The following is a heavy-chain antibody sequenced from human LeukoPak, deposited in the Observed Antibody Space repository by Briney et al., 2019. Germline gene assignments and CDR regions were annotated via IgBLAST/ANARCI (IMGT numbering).Heavy chain of an antibody. CDR2: ISSSSSYI. CDR1: GFTFSSYS. CDR3: ASMSSGWYGGMLS. D-gene: IGHD6-19*01. Sequence: SGGSLRLSCAASGFTFSSYSMNWVRQAPGKGLEWVSSISSSSSYIYYADSVKGRFTISRDNAKNSLYLQMNSLRAEDTAVYYCASMSSGWYGGMLSWGQGTLATVSS. V-gene: IGHV3-21*01. J-gene: IGHJ4*02.